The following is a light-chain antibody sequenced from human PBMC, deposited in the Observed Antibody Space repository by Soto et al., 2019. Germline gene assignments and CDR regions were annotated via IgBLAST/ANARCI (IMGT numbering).Light chain of an antibody. J-gene: IGKJ1*01. CDR1: QSISSY. CDR2: DAS. CDR3: QQYSSYSAWT. V-gene: IGKV1-5*01. Sequence: DIQMTQSPSSLSASVGDRVTITFRASQSISSYLHWYQQKPGKAPKLLIYDASTLQSGVPPRFSGSGSGTEFTLTIRSLQPDDIATYYCQQYSSYSAWTFGEGTKVDIK.